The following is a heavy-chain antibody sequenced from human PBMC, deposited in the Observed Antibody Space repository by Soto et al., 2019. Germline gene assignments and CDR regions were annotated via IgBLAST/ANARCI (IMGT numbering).Heavy chain of an antibody. V-gene: IGHV4-59*12. J-gene: IGHJ6*03. CDR1: GGSISSYY. Sequence: SETLSLTCTVSGGSISSYYWSWIRQPPGKGLEWIGYIYYSGSTNYNPSLKSRVTISVDTSKNQFSLKLSSVTAADTAVYYCAREIVVVPAAPEYYYYYYMDVWGKGTTVTVSS. D-gene: IGHD2-2*01. CDR3: AREIVVVPAAPEYYYYYYMDV. CDR2: IYYSGST.